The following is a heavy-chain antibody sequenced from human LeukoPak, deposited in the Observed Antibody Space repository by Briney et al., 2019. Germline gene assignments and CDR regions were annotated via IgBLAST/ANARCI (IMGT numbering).Heavy chain of an antibody. CDR3: AKDFQHDGGQE. CDR2: INENGANT. V-gene: IGHV3-23*01. J-gene: IGHJ4*02. D-gene: IGHD4-23*01. CDR1: GFMLSSYG. Sequence: GGSLRLSCAASGFMLSSYGMTWVRQAPGRGPEWVSTINENGANTHYADSVQGRFTISRDNSKNTFYLQISDLRAEDTAVYYCAKDFQHDGGQEWGQGTLVSVSS.